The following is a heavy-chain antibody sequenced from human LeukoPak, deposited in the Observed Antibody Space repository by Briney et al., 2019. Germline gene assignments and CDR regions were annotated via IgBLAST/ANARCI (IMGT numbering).Heavy chain of an antibody. Sequence: PGGSLRLSCAASGFTFSRYWMSWVRQAPGKGLEWVASINQYGSEKKYVDSVKGRFTISRDNAKNSLDLEMNSLRAEDTAVYYCARVGYYYDSSGYLFDYWGQGTLVTVSS. V-gene: IGHV3-7*01. CDR1: GFTFSRYW. CDR3: ARVGYYYDSSGYLFDY. D-gene: IGHD3-22*01. J-gene: IGHJ4*02. CDR2: INQYGSEK.